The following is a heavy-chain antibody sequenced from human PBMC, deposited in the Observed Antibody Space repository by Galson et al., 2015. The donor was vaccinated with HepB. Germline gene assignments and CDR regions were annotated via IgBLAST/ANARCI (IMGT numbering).Heavy chain of an antibody. Sequence: SVKVSCKASGFTFTSSAMQWVRQARGQRLEWIGWIVVGSGNTNYAQKFQERVTITRDMSTSTAYMELSSLRSEDTAVYYCAADGYGSGSFDYWGQGTLVTVSS. CDR2: IVVGSGNT. CDR1: GFTFTSSA. D-gene: IGHD2-15*01. CDR3: AADGYGSGSFDY. V-gene: IGHV1-58*02. J-gene: IGHJ4*02.